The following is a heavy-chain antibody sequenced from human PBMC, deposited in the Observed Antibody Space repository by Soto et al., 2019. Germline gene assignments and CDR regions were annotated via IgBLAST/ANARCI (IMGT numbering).Heavy chain of an antibody. J-gene: IGHJ5*02. CDR2: ISGSGGST. Sequence: EVHVVESGGGLVQPGGSLRLSCAASGFTFSRYNMNWVRQAPGKGLEWVSTISGSGGSTYYADSVKGRFTISKDNSRNTLYLQMSSRRAEDTAVFYCAKAIVGANHWFDPWGQGTLVTVSS. D-gene: IGHD1-26*01. CDR1: GFTFSRYN. CDR3: AKAIVGANHWFDP. V-gene: IGHV3-23*04.